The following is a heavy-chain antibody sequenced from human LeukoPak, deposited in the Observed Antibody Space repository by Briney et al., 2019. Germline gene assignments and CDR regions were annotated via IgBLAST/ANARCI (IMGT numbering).Heavy chain of an antibody. J-gene: IGHJ4*02. V-gene: IGHV3-21*01. CDR2: ISSSSSYI. Sequence: GGSLRLSCAASGFTFSTYWMNWVRQAPGKGLEWVSSISSSSSYIYYADSVKGRFTISRDNAKNSLYLQMNSLRAEDTAVYYCASFPPFDYWGQGTLVTVSS. CDR3: ASFPPFDY. CDR1: GFTFSTYW.